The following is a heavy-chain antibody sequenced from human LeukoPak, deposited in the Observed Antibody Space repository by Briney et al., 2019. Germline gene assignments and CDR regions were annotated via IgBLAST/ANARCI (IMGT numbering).Heavy chain of an antibody. J-gene: IGHJ4*02. CDR2: ISAYNGNT. V-gene: IGHV1-18*01. Sequence: ASVKVSCKASGYTFTSYGISWVRQAPGQGLEWMGWISAYNGNTNYAQKLQGRVTMTTDTSTSTAYMELRSLRSDDTAVYYCARGAVVVPAAISPYYFDYWGQGTLVTVSS. CDR1: GYTFTSYG. CDR3: ARGAVVVPAAISPYYFDY. D-gene: IGHD2-2*02.